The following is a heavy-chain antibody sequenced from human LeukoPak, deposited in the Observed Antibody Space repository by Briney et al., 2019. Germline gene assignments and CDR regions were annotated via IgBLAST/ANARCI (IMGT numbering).Heavy chain of an antibody. CDR2: ISYDGSNK. CDR1: GFTFSSYG. D-gene: IGHD2/OR15-2a*01. CDR3: ARKGLLLGLPDYYYYGMDV. Sequence: GRSLRLSCAASGFTFSSYGMHWVRQAPGKGLEWVAVISYDGSNKYYADSVKGRFTISRDNSKNTLYLQMNSLRAEDTAVYYCARKGLLLGLPDYYYYGMDVWGQGTTVTVSS. J-gene: IGHJ6*02. V-gene: IGHV3-30*03.